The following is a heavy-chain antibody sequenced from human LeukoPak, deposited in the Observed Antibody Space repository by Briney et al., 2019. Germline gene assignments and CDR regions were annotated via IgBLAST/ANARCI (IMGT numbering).Heavy chain of an antibody. CDR3: ARGAGASWFDY. J-gene: IGHJ4*02. CDR2: MNPNSGVT. CDR1: GYTFTVNY. D-gene: IGHD2-2*01. Sequence: ASVKVSCKPSGYTFTVNYLHWVRQAPGQGLEWVGWMNPNSGVTFYAQNFQGRVTMTRDTSVTTAYMELSSLTSDDTAVYYCARGAGASWFDYWGQGSLVTVSP. V-gene: IGHV1-2*02.